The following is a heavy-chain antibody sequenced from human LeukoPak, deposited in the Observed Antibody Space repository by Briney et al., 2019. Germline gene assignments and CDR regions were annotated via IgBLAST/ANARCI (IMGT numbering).Heavy chain of an antibody. CDR2: ISYSGSS. V-gene: IGHV4-61*08. CDR1: GGSISSSDHY. D-gene: IGHD1-7*01. Sequence: SQTLSLTCTVSGGSISSSDHYWSWIRQSPGKGLEWIGYISYSGSSNSNPSLRSRVNMSVDTSKNQFSLRLSSLTAADTAVYFCARDGRNYLFDYWGQGTLVTVSS. J-gene: IGHJ4*02. CDR3: ARDGRNYLFDY.